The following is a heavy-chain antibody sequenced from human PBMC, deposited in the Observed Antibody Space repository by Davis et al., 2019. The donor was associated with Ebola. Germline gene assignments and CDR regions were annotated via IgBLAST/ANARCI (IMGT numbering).Heavy chain of an antibody. V-gene: IGHV3-73*01. Sequence: GESLKISCAAAGFIFSCSTMHWVRQASGKGLEWVGRIRSKANSYETAYAASVKGRFTISSDDSKYTAYLQMNSLKTEDTAVYYCTTPTDYGGNSGVDYWGQGTLVTVSS. J-gene: IGHJ4*02. CDR2: IRSKANSYET. CDR1: GFIFSCST. CDR3: TTPTDYGGNSGVDY. D-gene: IGHD4-23*01.